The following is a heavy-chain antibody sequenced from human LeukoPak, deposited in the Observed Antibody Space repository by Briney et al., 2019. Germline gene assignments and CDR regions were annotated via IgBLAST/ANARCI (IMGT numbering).Heavy chain of an antibody. Sequence: ASVKVSCKASGYTFTSYDINWVRQATGQGLEWMGWMNPNSGNTGYAQKFQGRVTMTRNTSISTAYMELSSLRSEDTAVYYCARELSIVVVVAAPTYFDPWGQGTLVTVSS. D-gene: IGHD2-15*01. CDR1: GYTFTSYD. CDR2: MNPNSGNT. CDR3: ARELSIVVVVAAPTYFDP. V-gene: IGHV1-8*01. J-gene: IGHJ5*02.